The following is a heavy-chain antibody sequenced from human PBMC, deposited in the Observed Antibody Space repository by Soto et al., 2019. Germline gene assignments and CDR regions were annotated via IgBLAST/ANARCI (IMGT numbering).Heavy chain of an antibody. J-gene: IGHJ5*02. Sequence: GGSLRLSCAASGFTFSTYEMNWVRQAPGKGLEWVSYISSSGSTIYYADSVKGRLTISRDNAKNSLYLQMNSLRAEDTAVYFCAREAESGTDWFDPWGQGSLVTVSS. V-gene: IGHV3-48*03. CDR3: AREAESGTDWFDP. CDR2: ISSSGSTI. D-gene: IGHD6-13*01. CDR1: GFTFSTYE.